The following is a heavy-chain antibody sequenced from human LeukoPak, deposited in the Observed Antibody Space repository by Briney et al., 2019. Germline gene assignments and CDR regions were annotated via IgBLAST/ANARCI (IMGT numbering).Heavy chain of an antibody. Sequence: GGSLRLYCAASGFTFDDYAMHWVRQAPGKGLEWVSGISWNSGSIGYADSVKGRFTISRDNAKNSLYLQMNSLRAEDTALYYCAKDFAAAAESPCDYWGQGTLVTVSS. CDR2: ISWNSGSI. D-gene: IGHD6-13*01. CDR3: AKDFAAAAESPCDY. J-gene: IGHJ4*02. CDR1: GFTFDDYA. V-gene: IGHV3-9*01.